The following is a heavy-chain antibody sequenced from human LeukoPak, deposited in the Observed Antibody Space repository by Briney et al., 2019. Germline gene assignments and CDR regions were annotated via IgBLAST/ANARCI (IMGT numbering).Heavy chain of an antibody. Sequence: SETLSLTCTVSGGSISSYYWSWIRQPPGKGLEWIGYIYYSGSTNYNPSLKSRVTISVDTSKNQFSLKLSSVTAADTAVYYCARVGGYCSGGSCSDAFDIWGQGTMVTVSS. CDR3: ARVGGYCSGGSCSDAFDI. V-gene: IGHV4-59*01. CDR1: GGSISSYY. D-gene: IGHD2-15*01. CDR2: IYYSGST. J-gene: IGHJ3*02.